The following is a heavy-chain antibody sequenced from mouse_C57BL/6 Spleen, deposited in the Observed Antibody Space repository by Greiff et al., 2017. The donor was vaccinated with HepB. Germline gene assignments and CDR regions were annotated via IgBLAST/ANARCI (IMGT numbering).Heavy chain of an antibody. CDR3: ARGRGGSSFSWFAY. D-gene: IGHD1-1*01. CDR1: GYTFTSYW. J-gene: IGHJ3*01. V-gene: IGHV1-64*01. Sequence: QVQLQQPGAELVKPGASVKLSCKASGYTFTSYWMHWVKQRPGQGLEWIGMIHPNSGSTNYNEKFKSKATLTVDKSSSTAYMQLSSLTSEDSAVYYCARGRGGSSFSWFAYWGQRTLVTVSA. CDR2: IHPNSGST.